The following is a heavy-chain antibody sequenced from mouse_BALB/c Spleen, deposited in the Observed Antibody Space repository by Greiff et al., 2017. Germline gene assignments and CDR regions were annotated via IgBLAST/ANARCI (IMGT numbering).Heavy chain of an antibody. CDR3: ARITTAPY. Sequence: QVQLKQSGAELAKPGASVKMSCKASGYTFTSYWMHWVKQRPGQGLEWIGYINPSTGYTEYNQKFKDKATLTADKSSSTAYMQLSSLTSEDSAVYYCARITTAPYWGQGTTLTVSS. CDR2: INPSTGYT. CDR1: GYTFTSYW. J-gene: IGHJ2*01. D-gene: IGHD1-2*01. V-gene: IGHV1-7*01.